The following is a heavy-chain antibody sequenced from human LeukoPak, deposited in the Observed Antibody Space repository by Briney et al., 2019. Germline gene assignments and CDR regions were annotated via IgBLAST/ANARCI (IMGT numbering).Heavy chain of an antibody. V-gene: IGHV4-39*02. CDR1: GGSISSYY. Sequence: SETLSLTCTVSGGSISSYYWGWIRQPPGEGLEWIGNIYYNGRTYYSPSLKSRGTISVDTSNNQFSLKLNSVTAADTAVYYCARDVLGSYYAGWFDPWGQGTLVTVSS. J-gene: IGHJ5*02. CDR2: IYYNGRT. D-gene: IGHD1-26*01. CDR3: ARDVLGSYYAGWFDP.